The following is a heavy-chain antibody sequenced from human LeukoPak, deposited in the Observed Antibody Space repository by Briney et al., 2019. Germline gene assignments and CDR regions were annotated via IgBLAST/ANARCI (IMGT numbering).Heavy chain of an antibody. CDR2: IYYIGTA. D-gene: IGHD3-16*01. J-gene: IGHJ6*04. Sequence: LRLSCAASGFTFSIYAMSWIRQSPGKGLEWIGYIYYIGTAYYNPSLRSRVALSADTSKNQFSLKLNSVTVADSAVYFCARARGNSPRIYYMDVWGKGTTVTVSS. CDR3: ARARGNSPRIYYMDV. CDR1: GFTFSIYA. V-gene: IGHV4-30-4*08.